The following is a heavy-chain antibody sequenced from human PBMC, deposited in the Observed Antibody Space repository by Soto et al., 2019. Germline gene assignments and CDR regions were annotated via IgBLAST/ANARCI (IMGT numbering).Heavy chain of an antibody. CDR2: ISGSGGSP. CDR1: GFTFSSYA. D-gene: IGHD7-27*01. V-gene: IGHV3-23*01. Sequence: GGSLRLSCAASGFTFSSYAMSWVRQAPGKGLEWVSAISGSGGSPYYADSGKGRFTTARDNSKNTLYLQMNSLRGEDTALYYCAKAPNWGSRHAYDIWGQGTMVTVSS. CDR3: AKAPNWGSRHAYDI. J-gene: IGHJ3*02.